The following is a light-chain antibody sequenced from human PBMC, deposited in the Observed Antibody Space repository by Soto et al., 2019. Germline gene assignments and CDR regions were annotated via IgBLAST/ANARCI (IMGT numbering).Light chain of an antibody. J-gene: IGKJ1*01. CDR2: GAS. CDR3: QQYVTSPWA. CDR1: QSVSSSF. V-gene: IGKV3-20*01. Sequence: EIVLTQSPGTLSLSPEERATLSCRVSQSVSSSFLAWYQQKPGQAPRLLIYGASNRATGIPDRFSGSGSGTVFTLTISRLEPEDFAVYYCQQYVTSPWAFGQGTKVAIE.